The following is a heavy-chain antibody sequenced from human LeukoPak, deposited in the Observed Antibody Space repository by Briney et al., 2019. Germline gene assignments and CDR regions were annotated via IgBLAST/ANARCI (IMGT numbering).Heavy chain of an antibody. V-gene: IGHV3-7*01. CDR2: IKQDGSEK. Sequence: GGSLRLSCVASGFTFSSYWMSWVRQAPGKGLEWVANIKQDGSEKYYVDSVKGRFTISRDNAKNSLYLQMNSLRAEDTAVYYCARATMGISDYWGQGTLVTVSS. D-gene: IGHD2/OR15-2a*01. J-gene: IGHJ4*02. CDR3: ARATMGISDY. CDR1: GFTFSSYW.